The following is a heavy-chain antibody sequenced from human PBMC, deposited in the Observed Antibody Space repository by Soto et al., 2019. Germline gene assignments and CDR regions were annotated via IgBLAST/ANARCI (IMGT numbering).Heavy chain of an antibody. Sequence: GGSLRLSCAASGFTFSGYSMNWVRQAPGKGLEWISFIHTTSGTIYYAGSVKGRFTISRDNAKNALYLQMNSLRDEDTAVYYCATVRGQQLIWYYLDYWGQGTLVTVSS. CDR3: ATVRGQQLIWYYLDY. V-gene: IGHV3-48*02. J-gene: IGHJ4*02. CDR1: GFTFSGYS. CDR2: IHTTSGTI. D-gene: IGHD6-13*01.